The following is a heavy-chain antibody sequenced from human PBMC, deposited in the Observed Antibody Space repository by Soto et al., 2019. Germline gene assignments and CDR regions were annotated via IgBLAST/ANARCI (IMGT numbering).Heavy chain of an antibody. V-gene: IGHV4-31*03. D-gene: IGHD1-26*01. CDR1: GDSITSGTFY. CDR2: MYYSGST. CDR3: EPDKPEVGRPGFDT. Sequence: SETLSLTCTVSGDSITSGTFYWNWIRQYPGKGLEWIGYMYYSGSTYYNPSLKSRVSISRDTSKNQFSLSLSSVTDADTAVYYCEPDKPEVGRPGFDTWGQGTLVTVSS. J-gene: IGHJ5*02.